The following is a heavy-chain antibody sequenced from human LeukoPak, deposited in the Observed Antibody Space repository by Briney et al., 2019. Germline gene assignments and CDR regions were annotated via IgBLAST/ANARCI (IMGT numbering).Heavy chain of an antibody. V-gene: IGHV3-23*01. J-gene: IGHJ2*01. D-gene: IGHD1-14*01. Sequence: RESLRLSCAVSGCTFSSYAFCWSRQPPRPGQEWVSAVSGSCGSKYYGDSLKGRFTISRDNSKDTLCLQMNSLRAEDTAVYYCASRPAYWYFDLWGRGTLVTVSS. CDR1: GCTFSSYA. CDR2: VSGSCGSK. CDR3: ASRPAYWYFDL.